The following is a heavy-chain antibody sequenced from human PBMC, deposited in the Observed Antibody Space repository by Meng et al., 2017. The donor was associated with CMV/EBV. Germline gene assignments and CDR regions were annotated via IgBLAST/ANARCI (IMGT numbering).Heavy chain of an antibody. D-gene: IGHD2-2*01. CDR2: IIHSGST. CDR1: GGSFSGYY. J-gene: IGHJ4*02. V-gene: IGHV4-34*01. Sequence: SQTLSLTCAVYGGSFSGYYWSWIRQPPGKGLEWIGEIIHSGSTNYNPSLKSRVTISVDTSKNQFSLKLSSVTAADTAVYYCARGYCSSTSCPNYFDYWGQGTLVTVSS. CDR3: ARGYCSSTSCPNYFDY.